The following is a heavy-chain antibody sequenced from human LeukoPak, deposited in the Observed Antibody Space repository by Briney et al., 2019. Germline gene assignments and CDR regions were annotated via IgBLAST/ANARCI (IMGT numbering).Heavy chain of an antibody. CDR1: GFTSSSYW. CDR2: INNDGSST. V-gene: IGHV3-74*01. CDR3: ARETRSGAFDV. Sequence: PGGSLRLSCAASGFTSSSYWIHWVRQAPGKGLVWVSRINNDGSSTNYADSVKGRFTITRDNAKNTLYLQMNSLRAEDTAVYYCARETRSGAFDVWGQGTMVTVSS. J-gene: IGHJ3*01. D-gene: IGHD2-2*01.